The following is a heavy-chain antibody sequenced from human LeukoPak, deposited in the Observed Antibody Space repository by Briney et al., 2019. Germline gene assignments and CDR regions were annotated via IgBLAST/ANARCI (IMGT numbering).Heavy chain of an antibody. CDR2: MNPNSGNT. Sequence: GSSVKVSCKASVYTFTSYDIDWVRQATGQGLAWMGWMNPNSGNTGYAKKFQGRVIMTRNTSISTAYMELSSLRSEDTAVYYCARGGEGYSGSGWDFDYWGQGTLVTVSS. J-gene: IGHJ4*02. D-gene: IGHD1-26*01. CDR1: VYTFTSYD. CDR3: ARGGEGYSGSGWDFDY. V-gene: IGHV1-8*01.